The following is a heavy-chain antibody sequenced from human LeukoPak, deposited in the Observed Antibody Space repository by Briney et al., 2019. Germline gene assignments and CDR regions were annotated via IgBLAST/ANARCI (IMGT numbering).Heavy chain of an antibody. V-gene: IGHV1-18*01. D-gene: IGHD3-10*01. CDR2: ISAYNGNT. Sequence: VASVKVSCKASGYTFTSYGISWVRQAPGQGLEWMGWISAYNGNTNYAQKLQGRVTMTTDTSTSTAYMELRSLRSDDTAVYYCARRATMVRGIIGPKTQSYYGMDVWGQGTTVTVSS. CDR3: ARRATMVRGIIGPKTQSYYGMDV. J-gene: IGHJ6*02. CDR1: GYTFTSYG.